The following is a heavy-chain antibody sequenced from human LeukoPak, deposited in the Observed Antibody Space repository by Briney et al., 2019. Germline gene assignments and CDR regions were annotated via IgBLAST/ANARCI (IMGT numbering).Heavy chain of an antibody. CDR3: AKDSYFFSMTGTFDI. CDR1: GFTFSSYA. Sequence: GGSLRLSCAASGFTFSSYAMSWVRQAPGKGLEWVSAISGSGGSTYYADSVKGRFTISRDNAKKSLYLQMNSLRAEDMALYYCAKDSYFFSMTGTFDIWGRGTMVAVSS. V-gene: IGHV3-23*01. J-gene: IGHJ3*02. D-gene: IGHD3-9*01. CDR2: ISGSGGST.